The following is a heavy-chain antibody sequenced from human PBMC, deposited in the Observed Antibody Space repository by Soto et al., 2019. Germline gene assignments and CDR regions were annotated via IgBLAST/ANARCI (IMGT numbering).Heavy chain of an antibody. J-gene: IGHJ4*02. Sequence: LRLSCAASGFTFSSYSMNWVRQAPGKGLEWVSSISSSSSYIYYADSVKGRFTISRDNAKNSLYLQMNSLRAEDTAVYYCAGMGGYDFAPTTSDYWGQGTLVTVSS. CDR1: GFTFSSYS. D-gene: IGHD5-12*01. CDR3: AGMGGYDFAPTTSDY. V-gene: IGHV3-21*01. CDR2: ISSSSSYI.